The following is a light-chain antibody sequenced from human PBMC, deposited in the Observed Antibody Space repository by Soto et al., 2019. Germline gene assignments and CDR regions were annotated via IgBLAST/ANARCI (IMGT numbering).Light chain of an antibody. CDR2: AAS. J-gene: IGKJ4*01. V-gene: IGKV1-27*01. CDR1: QGIGIY. Sequence: DIQMTQSPSSLSASLGDRVTITCRASQGIGIYLAWFQHRPGKVPKLLLYAASALQSGVPSRFSGSGSETDFTLTISSLQPEDVATYYCQKYNSGPLTFGAGTRVEIK. CDR3: QKYNSGPLT.